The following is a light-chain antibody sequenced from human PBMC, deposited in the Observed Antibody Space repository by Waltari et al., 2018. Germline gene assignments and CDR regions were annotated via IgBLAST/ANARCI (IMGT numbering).Light chain of an antibody. V-gene: IGKV3-20*01. CDR2: GAS. CDR3: QHYVRLPVS. CDR1: QSVSRS. J-gene: IGKJ1*01. Sequence: EIVLPQSPGTLSLSPGARATLSCRASQSVSRSLAWYQQKPGQAPRLLIYGASSRATGVPDRFSGSGSGTDFSLTISRLEPEDFAVYYCQHYVRLPVSFGQGTKVEIK.